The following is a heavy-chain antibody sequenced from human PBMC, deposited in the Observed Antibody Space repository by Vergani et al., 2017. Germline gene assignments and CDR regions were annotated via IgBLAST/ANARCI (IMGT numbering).Heavy chain of an antibody. Sequence: QVQLVESGGGVVQPGRSLRLSCAASGFTFSSYGMHWVRQAPGKGLEWVAVIWYDGSNKYYADSVKGRFTISSDNSKNTLYLQMNSLRAEDTAVYYCAKDGARAAAGTLADYWGQGTLVTVSS. CDR3: AKDGARAAAGTLADY. D-gene: IGHD6-13*01. CDR2: IWYDGSNK. V-gene: IGHV3-33*06. J-gene: IGHJ4*02. CDR1: GFTFSSYG.